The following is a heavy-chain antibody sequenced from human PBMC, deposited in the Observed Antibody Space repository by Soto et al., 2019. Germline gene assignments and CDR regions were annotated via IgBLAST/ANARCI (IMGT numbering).Heavy chain of an antibody. J-gene: IGHJ4*02. CDR2: INHSGST. CDR3: ARGPYYDSSGYPHYFDY. Sequence: SETLSLTCAVYGGSFSGYYWSWIRHPPGKGLEWIGEINHSGSTNYNPSLKSRVTISVDTSKNQFSLKLSSVTAADTAVYYCARGPYYDSSGYPHYFDYWGQGTLVTV. D-gene: IGHD3-22*01. CDR1: GGSFSGYY. V-gene: IGHV4-34*01.